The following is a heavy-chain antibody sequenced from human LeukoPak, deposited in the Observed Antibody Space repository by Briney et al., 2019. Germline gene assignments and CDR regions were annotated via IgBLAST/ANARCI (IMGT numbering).Heavy chain of an antibody. Sequence: PGGSLRLSCAASGFTFSSYSMNWVRQAPGKGLEWVSSISSSSSYIYYADSVKGRFTISRDNAKNSLYLQMNSLRAKDTAVYYCARAEDGCYYDSSGPPGTIDYWGQGTLVTVSS. CDR3: ARAEDGCYYDSSGPPGTIDY. V-gene: IGHV3-21*01. CDR1: GFTFSSYS. J-gene: IGHJ4*02. D-gene: IGHD3-22*01. CDR2: ISSSSSYI.